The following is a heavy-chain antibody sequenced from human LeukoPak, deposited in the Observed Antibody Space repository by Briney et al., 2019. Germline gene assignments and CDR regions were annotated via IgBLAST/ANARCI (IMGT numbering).Heavy chain of an antibody. CDR2: INHSGST. CDR1: GGSFSGYY. CDR3: AGGKLAPNYYYYYMDV. Sequence: SETLSLTCAVYGGSFSGYYWSWIRQPPGKGLEWIGEINHSGSTNYNPSLKSRVTISVDTSKNQFSLKLSSVTAADTAVYYCAGGKLAPNYYYYYMDVWGKGTTVTVSS. J-gene: IGHJ6*03. D-gene: IGHD6-6*01. V-gene: IGHV4-34*01.